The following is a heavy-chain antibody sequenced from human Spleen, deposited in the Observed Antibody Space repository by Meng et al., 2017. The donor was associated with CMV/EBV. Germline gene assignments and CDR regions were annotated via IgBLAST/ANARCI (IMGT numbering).Heavy chain of an antibody. J-gene: IGHJ4*02. CDR1: GLTFSTYG. V-gene: IGHV3-23*01. Sequence: GGSLRLSCAASGLTFSTYGMSWVRQAPGKGLEWVSSIGATAGGTYYADSVKGRFTISRDNAKNTLYLEMNSLRAEDTAVYFCAKGGWNDFISNWGQGTLVTVSS. CDR3: AKGGWNDFISN. CDR2: IGATAGGT. D-gene: IGHD1-1*01.